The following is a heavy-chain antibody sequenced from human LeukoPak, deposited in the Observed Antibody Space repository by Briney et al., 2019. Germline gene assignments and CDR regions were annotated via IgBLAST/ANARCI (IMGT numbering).Heavy chain of an antibody. CDR1: GFTFDDYA. CDR2: ISWNSGSI. CDR3: AKLASPVLSPYTYYFDY. V-gene: IGHV3-9*01. D-gene: IGHD3-16*01. Sequence: HPGGSLRLSCAASGFTFDDYAMHWVRQAPGKGLEWVSGISWNSGSIGYADSVKGRFTISRDNAKNSLYLQMNSLRAEDTALYYCAKLASPVLSPYTYYFDYWGQGTLVTVSS. J-gene: IGHJ4*02.